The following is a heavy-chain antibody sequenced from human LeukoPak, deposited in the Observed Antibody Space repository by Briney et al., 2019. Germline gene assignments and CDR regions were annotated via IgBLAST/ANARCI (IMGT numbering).Heavy chain of an antibody. V-gene: IGHV4-31*03. CDR1: GGSINSADSY. Sequence: SETLSLTCTVSGGSINSADSYWSWIRQHSGKGLEWIGYIFYTGSTYYNPSLKGRLGISIDTSKNQFSLNLNSVTAADTAVYYCARVRVFYSYFDYWGQGTLVTVSS. CDR3: ARVRVFYSYFDY. J-gene: IGHJ4*02. CDR2: IFYTGST. D-gene: IGHD4-11*01.